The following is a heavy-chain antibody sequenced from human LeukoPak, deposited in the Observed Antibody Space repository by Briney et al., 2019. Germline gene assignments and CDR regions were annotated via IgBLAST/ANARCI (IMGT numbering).Heavy chain of an antibody. V-gene: IGHV4-34*01. CDR3: ARVDTYDYYDSSGSPKRAFDY. CDR1: GGSFSGYY. J-gene: IGHJ4*02. CDR2: INHSGST. Sequence: SETLSLTCAVYGGSFSGYYWSWIRQPPGKGLEWIGEINHSGSTNYNPSLKSRVTISVDTSKNQFSLKLSSVTAADTAVYYCARVDTYDYYDSSGSPKRAFDYWGQGTLVTVSS. D-gene: IGHD3-22*01.